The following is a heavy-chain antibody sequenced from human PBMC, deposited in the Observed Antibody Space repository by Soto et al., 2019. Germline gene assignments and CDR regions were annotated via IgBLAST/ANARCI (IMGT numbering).Heavy chain of an antibody. CDR3: AKVRSTVVAAAANY. V-gene: IGHV3-23*01. J-gene: IGHJ4*02. CDR1: GFIFSSYA. CDR2: MSGSGDST. D-gene: IGHD2-15*01. Sequence: GGSLRLSCAASGFIFSSYAMSWVRQAPGKRLEWVSAMSGSGDSTYYADSVKGRFTISRDNSKNMLYLQMNSLRTEDTALYYCAKVRSTVVAAAANYWGQGTLVTVSS.